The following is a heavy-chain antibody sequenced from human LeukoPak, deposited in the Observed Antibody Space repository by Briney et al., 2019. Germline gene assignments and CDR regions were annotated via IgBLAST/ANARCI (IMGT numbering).Heavy chain of an antibody. CDR1: GGSISSYY. V-gene: IGHV4-4*07. CDR3: ARTYSGPYGGIDY. J-gene: IGHJ4*02. Sequence: SETLSLPCTVSGGSISSYYWSWIRQPAGKGLEWIGRIYSSGSTNYNPSLKSRVTMSVDTSKNQFSLRLTSVTAADTAVYYCARTYSGPYGGIDYWGQGTLVTVSS. CDR2: IYSSGST. D-gene: IGHD1-26*01.